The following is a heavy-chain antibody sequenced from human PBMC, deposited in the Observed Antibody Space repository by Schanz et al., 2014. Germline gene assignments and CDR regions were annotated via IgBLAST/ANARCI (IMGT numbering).Heavy chain of an antibody. J-gene: IGHJ4*02. CDR2: ISAFDDKT. Sequence: QGQLVQSGSEVRKPGASVKVSCKASGYSFTTYGLNWVRQAPGQGPEWMGWISAFDDKTDYAQNFQGRLIMTRDTSTSTVNMELSSLRSEDTAVYYCARGGFFDSTSFDSWGQGTLVTVSS. CDR1: GYSFTTYG. D-gene: IGHD2-2*01. V-gene: IGHV1-18*01. CDR3: ARGGFFDSTSFDS.